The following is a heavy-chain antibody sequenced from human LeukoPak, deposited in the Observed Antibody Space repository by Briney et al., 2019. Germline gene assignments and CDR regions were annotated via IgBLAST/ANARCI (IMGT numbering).Heavy chain of an antibody. Sequence: TGGSLRLSCAASGFIFSSYGMHWVRQAPGKGLEWVAHIWHDGSNDDYADSVKGRFTISRDNSKNTLYLQMNSLRAEDTAIYYCAKVTGDYYDTSGAFVYWGQGTLVTVSS. V-gene: IGHV3-33*06. CDR1: GFIFSSYG. CDR3: AKVTGDYYDTSGAFVY. CDR2: IWHDGSND. J-gene: IGHJ4*02. D-gene: IGHD3-22*01.